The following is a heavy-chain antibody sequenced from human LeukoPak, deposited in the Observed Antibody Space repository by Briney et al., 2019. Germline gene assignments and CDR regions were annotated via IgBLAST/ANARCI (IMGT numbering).Heavy chain of an antibody. V-gene: IGHV5-51*01. Sequence: GESLKISCKGSGYRFTSYWIGWVRQMPGKGREWMGILYPADSDSRYSPSFQGQVTISADESISPAYLQSSNLKASDTAMYYCARRGDYGDYSWWFDPWGQGTLVTVSS. J-gene: IGHJ5*02. D-gene: IGHD4-17*01. CDR3: ARRGDYGDYSWWFDP. CDR1: GYRFTSYW. CDR2: LYPADSDS.